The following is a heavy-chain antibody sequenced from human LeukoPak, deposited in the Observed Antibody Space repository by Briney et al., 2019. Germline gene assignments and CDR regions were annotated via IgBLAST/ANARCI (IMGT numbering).Heavy chain of an antibody. V-gene: IGHV3-30*02. CDR2: IWYAGSNR. CDR1: GFTFSNYG. CDR3: AKDPLGFCTRATCRYLDS. J-gene: IGHJ4*02. Sequence: GGSLRLSCAASGFTFSNYGMHWVRQAPGKGLEWVAFIWYAGSNRYYADSVKGRFTISRDNSENTLFLQMSSLRTEDTAVYYCAKDPLGFCTRATCRYLDSWGQGTLVTVSS. D-gene: IGHD2-8*01.